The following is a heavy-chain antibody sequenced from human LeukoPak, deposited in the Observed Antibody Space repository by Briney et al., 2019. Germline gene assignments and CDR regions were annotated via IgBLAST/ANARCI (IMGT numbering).Heavy chain of an antibody. Sequence: GGSLRLSCAASGFTFSIAWMSWVRQAPGKGLEWVSAISGSGGTTYCADSVKGRFTISRDSSKNTLYLQMNSLRAEDTAVYYCAKHVEYSSGFYFDYWGQGTLVTVSS. CDR2: ISGSGGTT. V-gene: IGHV3-23*01. CDR1: GFTFSIAW. D-gene: IGHD6-19*01. J-gene: IGHJ4*02. CDR3: AKHVEYSSGFYFDY.